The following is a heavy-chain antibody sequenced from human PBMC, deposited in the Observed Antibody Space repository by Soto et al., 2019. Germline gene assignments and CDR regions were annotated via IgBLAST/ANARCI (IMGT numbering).Heavy chain of an antibody. Sequence: SETLSLTCTVSGGSISSYYWSWIRQPPGKGLEWIGYIYYSGSTNYNPSLKSRVTISVDTSKNQFSLKLSSVTAEDTAVYYCAKDGALGGLDPWGQGTLVTVSS. CDR3: AKDGALGGLDP. D-gene: IGHD3-16*01. V-gene: IGHV4-59*01. J-gene: IGHJ5*02. CDR1: GGSISSYY. CDR2: IYYSGST.